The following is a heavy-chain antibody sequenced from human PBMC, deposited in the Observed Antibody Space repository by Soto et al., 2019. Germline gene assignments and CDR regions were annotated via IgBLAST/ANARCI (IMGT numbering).Heavy chain of an antibody. D-gene: IGHD2-15*01. J-gene: IGHJ4*02. Sequence: GSLRLSCSASGFPFSRFAIHWVRQAPGKGLVYVSGISFNGGDTYHADSVKGRFSISRDNSKNTVYLQMSSLRAEDTAVYYCVKDGAVTFSGWFFDYWGQGTPVTVSS. V-gene: IGHV3-64D*06. CDR1: GFPFSRFA. CDR3: VKDGAVTFSGWFFDY. CDR2: ISFNGGDT.